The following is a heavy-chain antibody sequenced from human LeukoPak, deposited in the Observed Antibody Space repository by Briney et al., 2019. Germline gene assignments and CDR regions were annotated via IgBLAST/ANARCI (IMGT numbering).Heavy chain of an antibody. J-gene: IGHJ4*02. V-gene: IGHV3-66*01. D-gene: IGHD1-20*01. CDR1: GFTVSSNY. CDR2: IYSGGST. CDR3: ARDLSSNWNY. Sequence: PGGSLRLSCAASGFTVSSNYMTWVRQAPGKGLEWISIIYSGGSTYYADSVKGRFTISRDNSKNTLYLHTNSLRAEDTAVYYCARDLSSNWNYWGQGTLVTVSS.